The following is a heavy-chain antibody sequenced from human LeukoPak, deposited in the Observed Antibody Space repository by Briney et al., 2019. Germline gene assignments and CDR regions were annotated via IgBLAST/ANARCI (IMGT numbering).Heavy chain of an antibody. D-gene: IGHD1-26*01. CDR1: GFTFSSYS. V-gene: IGHV3-48*01. J-gene: IGHJ4*02. Sequence: GXSLRLSCAASGFTFSSYSMNWVRQAPGKGLEWVSYISSSSSTIYYADSVKGRFTISRDNAKNSLYPQMNSLRAEDTAVYYCARDNKWELPVEGVVDYWGQGTLVTVSS. CDR2: ISSSSSTI. CDR3: ARDNKWELPVEGVVDY.